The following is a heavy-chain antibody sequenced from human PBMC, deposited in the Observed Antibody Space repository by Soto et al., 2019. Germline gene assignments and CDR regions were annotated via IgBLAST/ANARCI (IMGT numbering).Heavy chain of an antibody. J-gene: IGHJ4*02. CDR2: IYWDDDK. CDR1: GGSIRSSLYY. V-gene: IGHV2-5*08. Sequence: TLSLTCTVSGGSIRSSLYYWSWIRQPPGKALEWLVFIYWDDDKRYSPSLKSRLTITKDTSKNQVVLTMTNMDPVDTATYYCAHRRGSRVGYFDYWGQGTLVTVSS. D-gene: IGHD3-16*01. CDR3: AHRRGSRVGYFDY.